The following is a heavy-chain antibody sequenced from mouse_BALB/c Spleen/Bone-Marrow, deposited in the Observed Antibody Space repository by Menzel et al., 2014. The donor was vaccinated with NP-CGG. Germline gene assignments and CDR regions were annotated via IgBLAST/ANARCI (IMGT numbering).Heavy chain of an antibody. D-gene: IGHD2-12*01. J-gene: IGHJ4*01. CDR1: GYTFXSYY. CDR3: TRSRRAMDH. V-gene: IGHV1S81*02. CDR2: INPSNGGT. Sequence: SGAELVKPGASVKLSCKASGYTFXSYYMCWVKQRPGQGLEWIGEINPSNGGTNFNEKFKSKATLTVDKSSSTAYMSLSSLTSEDSAVYYCTRSRRAMDHWGQGTSVTVSS.